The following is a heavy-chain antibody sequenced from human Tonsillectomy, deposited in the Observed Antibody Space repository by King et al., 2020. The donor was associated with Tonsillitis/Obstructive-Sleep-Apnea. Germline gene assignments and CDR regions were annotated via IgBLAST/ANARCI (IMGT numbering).Heavy chain of an antibody. CDR2: ITSSSSYI. V-gene: IGHV3-21*01. J-gene: IGHJ3*02. Sequence: QLVQSGGGLVKPGGSLRLSCAASGFTFSSYSMNWVRQAPGRGLEWVSSITSSSSYIYYADSLKGRFTISRDNAKNSLYLQMNSLRAEDTAVYYCAGDRSNWNYDAFDIWGQGTMVTVSS. CDR1: GFTFSSYS. D-gene: IGHD1-7*01. CDR3: AGDRSNWNYDAFDI.